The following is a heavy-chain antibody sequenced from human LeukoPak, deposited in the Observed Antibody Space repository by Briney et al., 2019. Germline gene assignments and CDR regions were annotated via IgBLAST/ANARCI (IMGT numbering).Heavy chain of an antibody. J-gene: IGHJ4*02. CDR2: AGWAGGTT. V-gene: IGHV3-43*01. Sequence: GGSLRLSCATSGFNFDRYTIHWVRQAPGKGLEWVSLAGWAGGTTYYSDSVRGRFTISRDSGKNSVYLQMNSLTTDDTAFYFCAKELDTMFFDYWGQGALVTVSS. CDR1: GFNFDRYT. CDR3: AKELDTMFFDY. D-gene: IGHD5-18*01.